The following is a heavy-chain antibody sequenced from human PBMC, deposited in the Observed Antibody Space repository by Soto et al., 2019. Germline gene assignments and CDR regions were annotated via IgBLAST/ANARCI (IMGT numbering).Heavy chain of an antibody. J-gene: IGHJ4*02. Sequence: GGSLRLSCAASGFTFSSYAMSWVRQAPGKGLEWVSAISGSGGSTYYADSVKGRFTISRDNSKNTLYLQMNSLRAEDTAVYYCAKDSTDLRWSFSLVVVPAAIIYWGQGTLVTVSS. CDR2: ISGSGGST. CDR3: AKDSTDLRWSFSLVVVPAAIIY. CDR1: GFTFSSYA. V-gene: IGHV3-23*01. D-gene: IGHD2-2*01.